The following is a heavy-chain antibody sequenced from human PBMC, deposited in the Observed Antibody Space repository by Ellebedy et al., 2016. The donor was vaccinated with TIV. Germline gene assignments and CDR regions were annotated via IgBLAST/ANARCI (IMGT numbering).Heavy chain of an antibody. CDR1: GFTFSSSW. V-gene: IGHV3-7*01. CDR2: IKQDGSDK. D-gene: IGHD6-19*01. J-gene: IGHJ4*02. Sequence: GESLKISCAASGFTFSSSWMTWVRQAPGKGLEWVANIKQDGSDKFYVDSVKGRFTVSRDNSKTTLFVEMTSLRVEDTGVYYCARYGVGSGLDYWGQGTLVTVSS. CDR3: ARYGVGSGLDY.